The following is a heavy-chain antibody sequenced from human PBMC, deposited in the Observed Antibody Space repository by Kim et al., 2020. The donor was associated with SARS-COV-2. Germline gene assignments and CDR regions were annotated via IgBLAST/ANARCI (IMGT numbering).Heavy chain of an antibody. CDR2: INPGAGST. V-gene: IGHV1-46*01. CDR3: ARKVGYCCNGVCYGDC. Sequence: ASVKVSCKASGYSFTSYYIHWVRQAPGQGLEWMGIINPGAGSTSYAQKFQGRVTMTRDTSTNTVYMELSSLRSDDTAVYYCARKVGYCCNGVCYGDCWGQGTLVTVSS. J-gene: IGHJ4*02. D-gene: IGHD2-8*01. CDR1: GYSFTSYY.